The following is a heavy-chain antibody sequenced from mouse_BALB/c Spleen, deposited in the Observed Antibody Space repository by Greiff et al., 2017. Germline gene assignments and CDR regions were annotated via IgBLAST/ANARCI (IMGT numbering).Heavy chain of an antibody. CDR3: TRAGDGNCDY. J-gene: IGHJ2*01. CDR2: ISSGGSYT. CDR1: GFTFSSYT. Sequence: DVMLVESGGGLVKPGGSLKLSCAASGFTFSSYTMSWVRQTPEKRLEWVATISSGGSYTYYPDSVKGRFTISRDNAKNTLYLQMSSLKSEDTAMYYCTRAGDGNCDYWGQGTTLTVSS. D-gene: IGHD3-3*01. V-gene: IGHV5-6-4*01.